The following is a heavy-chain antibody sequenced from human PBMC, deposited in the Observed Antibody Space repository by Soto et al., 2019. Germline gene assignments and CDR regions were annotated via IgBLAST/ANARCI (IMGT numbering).Heavy chain of an antibody. CDR2: IYHSGST. CDR1: SWPLESSNW. V-gene: IGHV4-4*02. Sequence: PSEALSLTCARFSWPLESSNWWSLVPQPPGKGLEWIGEIYHSGSTNYNPSLKSRVTISVDKSKNQFSLKLSSVTAADTAVYYCARASGLPALLDYWGQGTLVTVSS. CDR3: ARASGLPALLDY. J-gene: IGHJ4*02. D-gene: IGHD3-10*01.